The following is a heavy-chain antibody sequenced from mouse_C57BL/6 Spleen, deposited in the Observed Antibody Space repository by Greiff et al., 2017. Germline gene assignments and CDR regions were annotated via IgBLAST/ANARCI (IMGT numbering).Heavy chain of an antibody. CDR3: ARDPYYFDY. CDR1: GFHIKDYY. J-gene: IGHJ2*01. V-gene: IGHV14-2*01. Sequence: VQLQQSGAELVKPGPSVKLSCTASGFHIKDYYMHWVKQRTEQGLEWIGRIDPEDGETKYAPKFPGKATITADTSSNTAYLQLSSLTSEYAAVXCGARDPYYFDYWGQGNTRTVSS. CDR2: IDPEDGET.